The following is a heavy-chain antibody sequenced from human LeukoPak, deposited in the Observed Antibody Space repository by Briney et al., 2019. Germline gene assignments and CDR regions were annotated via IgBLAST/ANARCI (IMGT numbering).Heavy chain of an antibody. V-gene: IGHV1-18*01. CDR3: ARDEGPYGDSDY. Sequence: ASVKVSCEGSGYTFTSYGISWVRQAHGQGLEWMGWISAYNGNTNYAQKLQGRVTMTTDTSTSTAYMELRSLRSDDTAVYYCARDEGPYGDSDYWGQGTLVTVSS. D-gene: IGHD4-17*01. CDR1: GYTFTSYG. CDR2: ISAYNGNT. J-gene: IGHJ4*02.